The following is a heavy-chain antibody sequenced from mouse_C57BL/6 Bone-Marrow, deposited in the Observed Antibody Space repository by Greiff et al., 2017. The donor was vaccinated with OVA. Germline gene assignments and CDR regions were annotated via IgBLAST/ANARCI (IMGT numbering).Heavy chain of an antibody. CDR2: IDPNSGGT. V-gene: IGHV1-72*01. J-gene: IGHJ1*03. CDR3: ARLDYGSSYDWYFDV. D-gene: IGHD1-1*01. Sequence: VKQRPGRGLEWIGRIDPNSGGTKYNEKFKSKATLTVDKPSSTAYMQLSSLTSEDSAVYYCARLDYGSSYDWYFDVWGTGTTVTVSS.